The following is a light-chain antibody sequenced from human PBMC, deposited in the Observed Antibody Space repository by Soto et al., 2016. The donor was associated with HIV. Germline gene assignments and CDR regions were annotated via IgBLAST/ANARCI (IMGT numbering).Light chain of an antibody. Sequence: AIQMTQSPSSLSASVGDRVTITCRASQGIKNELAWYQQKPGKAPKLLIYSTSSLGSGVPSRFSGSASGTDFTLSISSLQPEDSASYFCLQDYRYPYTFGQGTKLEIK. CDR3: LQDYRYPYT. J-gene: IGKJ2*01. V-gene: IGKV1-6*01. CDR1: QGIKNE. CDR2: STS.